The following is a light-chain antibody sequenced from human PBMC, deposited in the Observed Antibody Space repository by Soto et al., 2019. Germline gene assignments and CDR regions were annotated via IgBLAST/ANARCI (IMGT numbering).Light chain of an antibody. V-gene: IGKV3-20*01. J-gene: IGKJ2*01. CDR1: QSVSSSY. CDR2: GAS. Sequence: EIVLTQSPGTLSLSPGERATLSGRASQSVSSSYLAWYQHKTGQAPRLIIYGASNRATVISDRFSGSGSGTDFTLTISRLEPEDFAVYYCQQYGTSPRTFGQGTKLEIK. CDR3: QQYGTSPRT.